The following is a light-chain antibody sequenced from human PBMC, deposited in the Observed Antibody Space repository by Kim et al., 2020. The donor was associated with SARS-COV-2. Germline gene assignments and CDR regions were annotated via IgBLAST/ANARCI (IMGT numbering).Light chain of an antibody. V-gene: IGKV3-20*01. CDR1: QSGSSNY. J-gene: IGKJ4*01. CDR3: QQYGSSPLT. Sequence: WYPGKRATLSCRASQSGSSNYLAWYQQKPGQPPRLLIYDTSTRATGIPDRFSGSGSGTDYTLTISRLEPEDFVVYYCQQYGSSPLTFGGGTKVEI. CDR2: DTS.